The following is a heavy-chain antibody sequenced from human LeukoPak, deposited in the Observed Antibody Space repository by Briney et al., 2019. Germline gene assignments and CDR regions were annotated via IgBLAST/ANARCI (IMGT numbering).Heavy chain of an antibody. V-gene: IGHV4-38-2*02. CDR3: ARHIVSKVVTGASWFDP. J-gene: IGHJ5*02. Sequence: SETLSLTCTVSGYSISSGYYWGWIRQPPGKGLEWIGSIYHSGSTYYNPSLKSRVTISVDTSKNQFSLKLSSVTAADTAVYYCARHIVSKVVTGASWFDPWGQGTLVTVSS. D-gene: IGHD4-23*01. CDR2: IYHSGST. CDR1: GYSISSGYY.